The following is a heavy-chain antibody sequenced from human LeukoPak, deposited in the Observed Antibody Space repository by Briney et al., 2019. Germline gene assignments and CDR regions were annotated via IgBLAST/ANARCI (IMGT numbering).Heavy chain of an antibody. CDR3: AKSGYNRFDY. J-gene: IGHJ4*02. CDR2: ISGSGSGGST. Sequence: GGSLRLSCAASGFTFSSSAMSWVRQAPGQGLEWVSSISGSGSGGSTYYADSVKGRFTISRDNSKNTLYLQMNSLRAEDTAVYYCAKSGYNRFDYWGQGTLVTVSS. V-gene: IGHV3-23*01. CDR1: GFTFSSSA. D-gene: IGHD5-24*01.